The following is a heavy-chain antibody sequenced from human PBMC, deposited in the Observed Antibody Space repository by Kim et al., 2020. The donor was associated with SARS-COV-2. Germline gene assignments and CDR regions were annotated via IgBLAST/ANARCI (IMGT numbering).Heavy chain of an antibody. D-gene: IGHD3-10*01. Sequence: SETLSLTCTVSGGSISSYYWSWIRQPPGKGLEWIGYIYYSGSTNYNPSLKSRVTISVDTSKNQFSLKLSSVTAADTAVYYCARDTYYGSGSSRYYYYGMDVWGQGTTVTVSS. CDR3: ARDTYYGSGSSRYYYYGMDV. CDR2: IYYSGST. J-gene: IGHJ6*02. V-gene: IGHV4-59*13. CDR1: GGSISSYY.